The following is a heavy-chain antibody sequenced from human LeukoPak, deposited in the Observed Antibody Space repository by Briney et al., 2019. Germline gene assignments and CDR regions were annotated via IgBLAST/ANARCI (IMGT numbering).Heavy chain of an antibody. D-gene: IGHD4-11*01. V-gene: IGHV4-34*01. J-gene: IGHJ4*02. CDR2: INHSGST. Sequence: SETLSLTCAVYGGSFSGYYWSWIRQPPGKGLEWIGEINHSGSTNYNPSLKSRVTISVDTSKNQFSLKLSSVTAADTAVYYCARGIRTTVTTTFDYWGQGNLVTVSS. CDR3: ARGIRTTVTTTFDY. CDR1: GGSFSGYY.